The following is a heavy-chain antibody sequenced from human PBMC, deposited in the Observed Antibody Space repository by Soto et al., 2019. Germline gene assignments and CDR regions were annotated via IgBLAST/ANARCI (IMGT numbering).Heavy chain of an antibody. CDR1: GGTFSSYT. J-gene: IGHJ5*02. CDR3: ARDQVPAALLGWFDP. D-gene: IGHD2-2*01. CDR2: IIPILGIA. V-gene: IGHV1-69*04. Sequence: ASVKVSCKASGGTFSSYTISWVRQAPGQGLEWMGRIIPILGIANYAQKFQGRVTITADKSTSTAYMELSSLRSEDTAVYYCARDQVPAALLGWFDPWGQGTLVTVSS.